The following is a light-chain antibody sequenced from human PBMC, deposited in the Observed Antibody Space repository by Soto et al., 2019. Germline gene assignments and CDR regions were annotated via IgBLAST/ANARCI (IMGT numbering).Light chain of an antibody. CDR2: DAS. Sequence: EIVMTQSPATLSVSPGERATLSCRASQSVNNNLAWYQQKPGQAPRLLIYDASTRGPGISARFSASGSGTEFTLTISSLQSEDFAVYYCQQYNNWPPTFGQGTKVDIK. J-gene: IGKJ1*01. CDR3: QQYNNWPPT. CDR1: QSVNNN. V-gene: IGKV3-15*01.